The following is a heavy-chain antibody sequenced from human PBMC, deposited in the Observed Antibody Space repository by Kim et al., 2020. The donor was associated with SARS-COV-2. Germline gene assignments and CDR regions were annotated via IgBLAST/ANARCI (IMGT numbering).Heavy chain of an antibody. Sequence: GGSLRLSCAASGFTFSSYSMNWVRQAPGKGLEWVSYISSSSSTIYYADSVKGRFTISRDNAKNSLYLQMNSLRDEDTAVYYCARNTYSSGWYGEFDYWGQGTLVTVSS. J-gene: IGHJ4*02. CDR1: GFTFSSYS. D-gene: IGHD6-19*01. CDR3: ARNTYSSGWYGEFDY. V-gene: IGHV3-48*02. CDR2: ISSSSSTI.